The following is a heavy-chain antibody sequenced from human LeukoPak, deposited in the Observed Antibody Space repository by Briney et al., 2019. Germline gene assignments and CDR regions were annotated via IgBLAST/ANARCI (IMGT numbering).Heavy chain of an antibody. D-gene: IGHD4-17*01. CDR1: GFTFSSSA. V-gene: IGHV3-23*01. CDR3: AKDIPKWDFFDYGDNF. Sequence: GGSLSLSCAASGFTFSSSAMSWVRQAPGKGRDWVSAISNNGGYTYYADSVQGRFTISRDNSKNTLYLQMNSLRAEDTAVYYCAKDIPKWDFFDYGDNFWGQGTLVTVSS. CDR2: ISNNGGYT. J-gene: IGHJ4*02.